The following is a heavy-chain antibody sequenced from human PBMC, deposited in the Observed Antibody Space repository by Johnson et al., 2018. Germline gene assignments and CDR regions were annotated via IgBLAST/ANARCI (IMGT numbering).Heavy chain of an antibody. J-gene: IGHJ6*02. V-gene: IGHV3-72*01. Sequence: VQLVESGGGLVQPGGSLRLSCAASGFTFSDHYMDWVRQAPGKGLEWVGRTRDRANSHTTEYAASVKGRFTISRDDSKNSLYLQMNSLKTEDTAIYYCARGSRKNKDYQYDYGMDVWGQGTTVTVSS. CDR2: TRDRANSHTT. D-gene: IGHD2-2*01. CDR3: ARGSRKNKDYQYDYGMDV. CDR1: GFTFSDHY.